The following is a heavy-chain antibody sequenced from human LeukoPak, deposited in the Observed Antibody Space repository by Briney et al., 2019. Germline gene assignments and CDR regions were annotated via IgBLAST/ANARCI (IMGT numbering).Heavy chain of an antibody. CDR2: LNGDGSST. CDR1: GFTFSSYW. Sequence: PGGSLRLSCAASGFTFSSYWMHWVRQVPGRGLVWVSRLNGDGSSTSYADSVKGRFTISRDNAKNTLYLQMNSLRAEDTAVYYCARDRGYMADYWGQGTLVTVSS. D-gene: IGHD5-12*01. J-gene: IGHJ4*02. CDR3: ARDRGYMADY. V-gene: IGHV3-74*01.